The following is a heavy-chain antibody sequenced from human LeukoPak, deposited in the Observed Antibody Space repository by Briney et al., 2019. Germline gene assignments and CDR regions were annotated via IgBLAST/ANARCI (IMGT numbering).Heavy chain of an antibody. CDR2: IGTAGDT. D-gene: IGHD4-11*01. V-gene: IGHV3-13*03. CDR1: GFTFSSYD. Sequence: GSLRLSCAACGFTFSSYDMHWVRQATGKGLEWVSAIGTAGDTYYPGSVKGQFTISRENAKNSLYLQMNSLRAEDTAVYYCAKGGYSDFKVVYWGQGTLVTVSS. J-gene: IGHJ4*02. CDR3: AKGGYSDFKVVY.